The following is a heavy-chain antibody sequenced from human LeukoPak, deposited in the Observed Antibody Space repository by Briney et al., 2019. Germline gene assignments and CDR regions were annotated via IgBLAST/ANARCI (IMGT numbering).Heavy chain of an antibody. CDR3: ARATDAIFDWFDS. CDR1: GGSVSGGNYF. CDR2: MYYSGST. D-gene: IGHD2-21*02. Sequence: SETMSLTCTVSGGSVSGGNYFWTWIRQPPGKGLEWIGYMYYSGSTYYNPSLKSRVIISVDPSKNQFTLKLTSVSAADTAMYYCARATDAIFDWFDSWGQGTLVTVSS. J-gene: IGHJ5*01. V-gene: IGHV4-30-4*01.